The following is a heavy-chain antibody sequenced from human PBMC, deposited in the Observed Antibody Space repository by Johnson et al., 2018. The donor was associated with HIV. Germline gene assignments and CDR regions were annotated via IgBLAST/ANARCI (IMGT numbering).Heavy chain of an antibody. D-gene: IGHD7-27*01. J-gene: IGHJ3*02. CDR2: ISYDGSNE. CDR1: GFSFSNYA. V-gene: IGHV3-30-3*01. Sequence: QVQLVESGGGVVQPERSLRLSCAASGFSFSNYAIHWVRQAPGKGLECVAAISYDGSNEYYADSVKGRFTISRDNSKNTLYLQMNSLRAEDTAVYYCASDWGSRHAFDIWGQGTMVTVSS. CDR3: ASDWGSRHAFDI.